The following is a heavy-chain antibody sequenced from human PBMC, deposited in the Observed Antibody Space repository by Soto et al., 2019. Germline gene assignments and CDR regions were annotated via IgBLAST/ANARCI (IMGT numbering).Heavy chain of an antibody. CDR3: ARRRPSSIWGNSGYGGYFDY. J-gene: IGHJ4*02. Sequence: QLQLQESGPGLVKPSETLSLTCTVSGGSISSSSYYWGWIRRPPGKGLEWIGSIYYSGSTYYNPSLKSRVTISVDTSKNQFSLKLSSVTAADTAVYYCARRRPSSIWGNSGYGGYFDYWGQGTLVTVSS. CDR2: IYYSGST. CDR1: GGSISSSSYY. D-gene: IGHD5-12*01. V-gene: IGHV4-39*01.